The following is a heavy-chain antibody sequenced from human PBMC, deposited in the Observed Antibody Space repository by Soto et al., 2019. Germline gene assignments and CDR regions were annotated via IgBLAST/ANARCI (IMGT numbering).Heavy chain of an antibody. CDR2: IYTSGST. J-gene: IGHJ4*02. V-gene: IGHV4-4*07. CDR1: GGSISSEY. D-gene: IGHD3-3*01. Sequence: PSEAQSLTCTVSGGSISSEYWRWIRQPAGKGLEWIGRIYTSGSTNYNPSLRSRVTMSVDTSKNQFSLKLSSVTAADTAVYYCARDRATDYDFWSGYDTGFDYWGQGTLFTVSS. CDR3: ARDRATDYDFWSGYDTGFDY.